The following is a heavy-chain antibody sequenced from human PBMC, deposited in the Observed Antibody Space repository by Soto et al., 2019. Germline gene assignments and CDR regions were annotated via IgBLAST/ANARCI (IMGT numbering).Heavy chain of an antibody. CDR3: AKDAEDVLLWFGEFNWFDP. Sequence: GGFLRLSCAASGFTFSSYAMSWVRQAPGKGLEWVSAISGSGGSTYYADSVKGRFTISRDNSKNTLYLQMNSLRAEDTAVYYCAKDAEDVLLWFGEFNWFDPWGQGTLVTVSS. D-gene: IGHD3-10*01. J-gene: IGHJ5*02. CDR2: ISGSGGST. CDR1: GFTFSSYA. V-gene: IGHV3-23*01.